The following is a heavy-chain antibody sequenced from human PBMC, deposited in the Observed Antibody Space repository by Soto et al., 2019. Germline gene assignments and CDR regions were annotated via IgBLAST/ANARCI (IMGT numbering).Heavy chain of an antibody. CDR3: ARGRFRRTWFDP. CDR1: GYTFTNYD. J-gene: IGHJ5*02. V-gene: IGHV1-8*01. Sequence: QVQLVQSGAEVKKPGASVKVSCKASGYTFTNYDIHWVRQATGQGLEWMGWMNPDSGNTGQSKQFQGRVTMTSDTSISTAYMELSSVRSADTAVYYCARGRFRRTWFDPWGQGTLVTVSS. D-gene: IGHD3-16*01. CDR2: MNPDSGNT.